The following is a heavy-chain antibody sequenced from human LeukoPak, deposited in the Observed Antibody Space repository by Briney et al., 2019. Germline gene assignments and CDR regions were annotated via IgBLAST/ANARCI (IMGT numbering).Heavy chain of an antibody. V-gene: IGHV1-69*13. CDR3: ARDRGSGAYYYYGMDV. CDR1: GGTFSSYA. D-gene: IGHD2-15*01. Sequence: SVKVSCKASGGTFSSYAISWVRQAPGQGLEWMGGIIPIFGTANYAQKFQGGVTITADESTSTAYMELSSLRSEDTAVYYCARDRGSGAYYYYGMDVWGQGTTVTVSS. CDR2: IIPIFGTA. J-gene: IGHJ6*02.